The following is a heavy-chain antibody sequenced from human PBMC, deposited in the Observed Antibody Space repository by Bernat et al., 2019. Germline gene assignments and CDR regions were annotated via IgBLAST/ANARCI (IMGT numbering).Heavy chain of an antibody. CDR1: GFSFSSYG. Sequence: QVQLVESGGGVVQPGRSLRLSCAASGFSFSSYGIHWVRQAPGKGLEWVAVIWYDGSNKYYADSVKGRFTISRDNSKNTVELQMDSLRAEDTAMYYCARLDSRWSIDYWGQGTLVTVSS. CDR3: ARLDSRWSIDY. V-gene: IGHV3-33*01. J-gene: IGHJ4*02. D-gene: IGHD6-13*01. CDR2: IWYDGSNK.